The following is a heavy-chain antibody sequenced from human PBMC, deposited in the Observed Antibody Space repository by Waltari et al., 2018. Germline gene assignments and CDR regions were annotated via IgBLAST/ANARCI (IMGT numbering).Heavy chain of an antibody. CDR3: ARPLHCSSTSCHDY. V-gene: IGHV3-48*01. J-gene: IGHJ4*02. D-gene: IGHD2-2*01. CDR2: ISSSSSTI. CDR1: GFTFSSYS. Sequence: EVQLVEAGGGLVQPGGSLRLSCAASGFTFSSYSMNWVRQAPGKGLEWVSYISSSSSTIYYADSVKGRFTISRDNAKNSLYLQMTSLRAEDTAVYYCARPLHCSSTSCHDYWGQGTLVTVSS.